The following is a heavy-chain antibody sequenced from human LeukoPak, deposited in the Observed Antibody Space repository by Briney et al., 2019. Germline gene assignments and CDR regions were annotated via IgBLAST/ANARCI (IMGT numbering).Heavy chain of an antibody. V-gene: IGHV3-21*01. Sequence: GGSLRLSCPASGFTSSSYSMNWVRQAPGKGLEWVSSISSSSSYIYYADSMKGRFTTSRDNAKNSLYLQMNSLRAEDTAVYYCARDSGIAVAGSLDYWGQGTLVTVSS. CDR2: ISSSSSYI. CDR1: GFTSSSYS. D-gene: IGHD6-19*01. CDR3: ARDSGIAVAGSLDY. J-gene: IGHJ4*02.